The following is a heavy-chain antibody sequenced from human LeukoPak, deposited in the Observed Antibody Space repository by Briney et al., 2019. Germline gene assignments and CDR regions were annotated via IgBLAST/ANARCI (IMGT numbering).Heavy chain of an antibody. CDR2: IYYSGST. D-gene: IGHD3-10*01. V-gene: IGHV4-39*01. CDR3: ARVGGSGSTPNWFDP. J-gene: IGHJ5*02. Sequence: SETLSLTCTVSGGSISSSSYYWGWIRQPPGKGLEWIGSIYYSGSTYYNPSLKSRVTISVDTSKNQFSLKLSSVTAADTAVYYCARVGGSGSTPNWFDPWGQGTLVTVSS. CDR1: GGSISSSSYY.